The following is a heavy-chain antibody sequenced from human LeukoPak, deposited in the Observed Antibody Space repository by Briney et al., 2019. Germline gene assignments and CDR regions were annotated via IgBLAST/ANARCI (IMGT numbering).Heavy chain of an antibody. D-gene: IGHD3-22*01. CDR3: ARDDDSSLDY. J-gene: IGHJ4*02. V-gene: IGHV1-18*04. CDR2: ISAQYGHT. Sequence: ASVKVSCKASRYTFTRYYMHWVRQAPGQGLEWMGWISAQYGHTSYAQKFEGRVTMTTDTSTNTVYLELGSLKSDDTAVYYCARDDDSSLDYWGQGTLVTVSS. CDR1: RYTFTRYY.